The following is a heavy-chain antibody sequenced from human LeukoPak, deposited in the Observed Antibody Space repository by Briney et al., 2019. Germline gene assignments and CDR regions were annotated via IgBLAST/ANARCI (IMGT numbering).Heavy chain of an antibody. J-gene: IGHJ4*02. CDR3: ATGAIVFDY. D-gene: IGHD3-22*01. CDR1: GATLSKIS. V-gene: IGHV1-24*01. Sequence: ASVRVSCKVSGATLSKISIDWVRQAHGKGLEWMGSVGHEDGTTIHAQKFQGRFNMTVDTATDTAYMETSSLMSEDTAIYYCATGAIVFDYWGQGTLVTVSS. CDR2: VGHEDGTT.